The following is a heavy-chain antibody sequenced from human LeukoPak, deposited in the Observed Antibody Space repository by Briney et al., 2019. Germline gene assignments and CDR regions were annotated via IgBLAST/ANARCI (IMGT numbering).Heavy chain of an antibody. D-gene: IGHD6-13*01. CDR3: ARRFAAAGTEFDY. J-gene: IGHJ4*02. Sequence: GESPKISCKGSGYSFTIHWIAWVRQMPGKGLEWMGIIYPGDSDTTYSPSFQGQVTISADKSISTAYLQWSSLKASDNAMYYCARRFAAAGTEFDYWGQGTLVTVSS. CDR1: GYSFTIHW. V-gene: IGHV5-51*01. CDR2: IYPGDSDT.